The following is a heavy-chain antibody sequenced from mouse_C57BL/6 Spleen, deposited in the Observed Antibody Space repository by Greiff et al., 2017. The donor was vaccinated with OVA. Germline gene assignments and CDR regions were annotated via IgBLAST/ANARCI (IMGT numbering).Heavy chain of an antibody. J-gene: IGHJ2*01. V-gene: IGHV5-16*01. CDR3: AREWGTGAFDY. CDR1: GFTFSDYY. CDR2: INYDGSST. D-gene: IGHD4-1*01. Sequence: DVKLVESEGGLVQPGSSMKLSCTASGFTFSDYYMAWVRQVPEKGLEWVANINYDGSSTYYLDSLKSRFIISRDNAKNILYLQMSSLKSEDTATYYCAREWGTGAFDYWGQGTTLTVSS.